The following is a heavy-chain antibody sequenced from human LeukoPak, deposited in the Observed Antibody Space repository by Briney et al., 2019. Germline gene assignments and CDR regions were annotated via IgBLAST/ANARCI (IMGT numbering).Heavy chain of an antibody. Sequence: ASVKVSCKASGYTFTGYYMHWVRQAPGQGLEWMGWINPNSGGTNYAQRFQGRVTMTRDTSISTAYMELSRLRSDDTAVYYCAREGCSSTSCYTWGQGTLVTVSS. CDR3: AREGCSSTSCYT. J-gene: IGHJ5*02. V-gene: IGHV1-2*02. CDR1: GYTFTGYY. D-gene: IGHD2-2*02. CDR2: INPNSGGT.